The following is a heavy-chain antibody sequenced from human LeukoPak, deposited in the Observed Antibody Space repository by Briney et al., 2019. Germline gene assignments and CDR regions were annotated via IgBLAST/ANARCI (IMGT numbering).Heavy chain of an antibody. D-gene: IGHD5-12*01. J-gene: IGHJ4*02. V-gene: IGHV3-23*01. CDR1: GFTFSSYT. CDR3: AKDQRPDSGYDIDS. Sequence: GALRPSCAASGFTFSSYTINWVRQAPGKGLEWVSLIWPGGSPTYYAESVKGRFTISRDNSKNIVYLQLYSLRAEDTAIYYCAKDQRPDSGYDIDSWGQGTLVTVSS. CDR2: IWPGGSPT.